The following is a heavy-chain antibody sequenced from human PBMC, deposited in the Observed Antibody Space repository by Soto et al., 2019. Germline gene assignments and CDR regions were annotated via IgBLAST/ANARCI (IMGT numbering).Heavy chain of an antibody. J-gene: IGHJ2*01. CDR3: AREAGSTVVTPAYWYFDL. V-gene: IGHV4-61*01. D-gene: IGHD2-21*02. Sequence: QVQLQESGPGLVKPSETLSLTCTVSGGSVSSGSYYWSWIRQPPGKGLEWIGYIYYSGSTNYNPSLKSRVTIAVDTSTNQFSLKLSSVTAADTAVYYCAREAGSTVVTPAYWYFDLWGRGTLVTVSS. CDR1: GGSVSSGSYY. CDR2: IYYSGST.